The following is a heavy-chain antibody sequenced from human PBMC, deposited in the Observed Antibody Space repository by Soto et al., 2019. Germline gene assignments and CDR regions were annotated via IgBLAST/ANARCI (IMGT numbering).Heavy chain of an antibody. V-gene: IGHV4-4*02. J-gene: IGHJ4*02. CDR3: ARVYGDYTGYYFDY. D-gene: IGHD4-17*01. Sequence: SETLSLTCAVSGGSISSSNWWSWVRQPPGKGLEWIGEIYHSGSTNYNPSLKSRVTISVDKSKNQFSLRLSSVTAADTAVYYCARVYGDYTGYYFDYWGQGTLVTVSS. CDR1: GGSISSSNW. CDR2: IYHSGST.